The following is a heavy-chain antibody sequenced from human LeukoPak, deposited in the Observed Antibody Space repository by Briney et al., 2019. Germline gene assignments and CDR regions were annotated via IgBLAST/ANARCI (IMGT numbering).Heavy chain of an antibody. Sequence: GGSLSLSCAASGFTFTSYTMNWVRQAPGRGLEWISYIRTSGGVVSYTDSVRGRFTISTDSAKNSLYLQMNSLRDDDTAVYYCVRDQSYAFDVWGQGTMVTVSS. V-gene: IGHV3-48*02. CDR3: VRDQSYAFDV. CDR1: GFTFTSYT. J-gene: IGHJ3*01. CDR2: IRTSGGVV.